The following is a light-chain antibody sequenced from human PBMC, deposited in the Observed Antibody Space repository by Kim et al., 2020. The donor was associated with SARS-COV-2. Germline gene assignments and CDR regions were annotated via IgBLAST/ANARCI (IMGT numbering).Light chain of an antibody. CDR3: QEYHTDPWT. V-gene: IGKV1-5*01. Sequence: ASVGERVTITCRASQNINSLLAWYQQKPGKAPKLLIYEAFTLESGVPSRFSGSGSGPEFALTISSLQPDDFATYYCQEYHTDPWTFGQGTKVDIK. J-gene: IGKJ1*01. CDR2: EAF. CDR1: QNINSL.